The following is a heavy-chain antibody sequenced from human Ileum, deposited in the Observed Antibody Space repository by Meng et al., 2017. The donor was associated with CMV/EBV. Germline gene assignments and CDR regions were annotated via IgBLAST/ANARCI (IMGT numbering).Heavy chain of an antibody. Sequence: VQLQQWGPGLLKPSETLTLPCAAYGGSTRGHYCNWIRQPLATALHCIAEINHVGRTNANPSLASRVTISPDPSKNQCSLQLNTVTVADSAVYYCARGLSRYPAYFDLWGQGTLVTVSS. CDR1: GGSTRGHY. V-gene: IGHV4-34*01. CDR3: ARGLSRYPAYFDL. J-gene: IGHJ4*02. D-gene: IGHD2/OR15-2a*01. CDR2: INHVGRT.